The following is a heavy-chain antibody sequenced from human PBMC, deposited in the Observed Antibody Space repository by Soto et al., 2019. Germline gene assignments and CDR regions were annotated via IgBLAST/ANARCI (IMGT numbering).Heavy chain of an antibody. V-gene: IGHV3-30*18. CDR3: AKDAEGGATPY. CDR1: GFTFSSYG. Sequence: QVQLVESGGGVVQPGRSLRLSCAASGFTFSSYGMHWVRQAPGKGLEWVAVISYDGSNKYYADSVKGRFTISRDNSKNTLYLQMNSLRAEDTAVYYCAKDAEGGATPYWGQGTLVTVSS. D-gene: IGHD3-16*01. J-gene: IGHJ4*02. CDR2: ISYDGSNK.